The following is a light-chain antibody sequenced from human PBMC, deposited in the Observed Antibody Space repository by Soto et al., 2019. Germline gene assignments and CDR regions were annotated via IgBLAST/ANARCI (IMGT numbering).Light chain of an antibody. J-gene: IGLJ1*01. CDR1: SSDVGRYTY. Sequence: ALTQPASVSGSPGQSITISCAGTSSDVGRYTYVSWYQQHPGKAPKLIIYDVYNRPSGVSTRFSGSKSGNTASLTISGLQAEDEADYYCTSYTSTSTPYVFGGGTKVTVL. CDR2: DVY. V-gene: IGLV2-14*01. CDR3: TSYTSTSTPYV.